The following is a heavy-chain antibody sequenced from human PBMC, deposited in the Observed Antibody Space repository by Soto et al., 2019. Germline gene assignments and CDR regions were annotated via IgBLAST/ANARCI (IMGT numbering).Heavy chain of an antibody. J-gene: IGHJ6*02. D-gene: IGHD2-2*02. CDR1: RGSIISGGFY. CDR2: IYYSGST. V-gene: IGHV4-31*03. CDR3: SAARPSYYYYYGMDV. Sequence: PSGTLSLTCTVSRGSIISGGFYWTGICQPPGKGLEWIGYIYYSGSTYYNPSLKSRVTISVDTSKNQFSLKLGSVTAADTAVYYCSAARPSYYYYYGMDVWGQGTTVT.